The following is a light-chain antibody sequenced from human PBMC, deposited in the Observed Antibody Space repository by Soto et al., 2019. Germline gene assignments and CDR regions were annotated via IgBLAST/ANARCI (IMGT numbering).Light chain of an antibody. CDR1: QSVSSSY. CDR3: QQFGSPFT. CDR2: GAS. Sequence: EIVLTQSPGTLSLSPGERATLSCRASQSVSSSYLAWYQHKPGQAPRLLIYGASTRATGIPDRFSGSGSGTDFTLTISRLEPEDFAVYFCQQFGSPFTFGPVTKVDLK. V-gene: IGKV3-20*01. J-gene: IGKJ3*01.